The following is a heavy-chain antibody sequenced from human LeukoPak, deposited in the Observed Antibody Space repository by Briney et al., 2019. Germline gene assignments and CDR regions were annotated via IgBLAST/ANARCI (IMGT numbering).Heavy chain of an antibody. V-gene: IGHV3-21*01. CDR3: AKLYSSSSSLVY. Sequence: GGSLRLSCAASGFTFGLYSMTWVRQAPGKGLEWVSLIDSNSNFMNYADSVKGRFTISRDNAKKSLYLQMNSLRAEDTAVYYCAKLYSSSSSLVYWGQGTLVTVSS. J-gene: IGHJ4*02. CDR2: IDSNSNFM. CDR1: GFTFGLYS. D-gene: IGHD6-6*01.